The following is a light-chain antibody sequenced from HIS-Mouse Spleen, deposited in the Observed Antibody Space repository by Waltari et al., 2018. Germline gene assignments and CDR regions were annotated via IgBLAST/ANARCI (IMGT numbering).Light chain of an antibody. J-gene: IGLJ3*02. CDR1: PGLFSTCYY. Sequence: QTVVTHEPSFSVSPGGTVPLTCCLSPGLFSTCYYPSWYQQTPGQAPRTLIYSTNTRSSGVPDRFSGSILGNKAALTITGAQADDESDYYCVLYMGSGICVFGGGTKLTVL. CDR2: STN. CDR3: VLYMGSGICV. V-gene: IGLV8-61*01.